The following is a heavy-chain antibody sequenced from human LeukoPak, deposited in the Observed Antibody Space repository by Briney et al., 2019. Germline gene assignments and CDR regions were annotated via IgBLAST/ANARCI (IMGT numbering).Heavy chain of an antibody. V-gene: IGHV4-30-4*01. CDR3: ARDIVVVPAAISVGGFDP. Sequence: SETLPLTCTVSGGSISSGDYYWSWIRQPPGKGLEWIGYIYYSGSTYYNPSLKSRVTISVDTSKNQFSLKLSSVTAADTAVYYCARDIVVVPAAISVGGFDPWGQGTLVTVSS. CDR1: GGSISSGDYY. D-gene: IGHD2-2*01. CDR2: IYYSGST. J-gene: IGHJ5*02.